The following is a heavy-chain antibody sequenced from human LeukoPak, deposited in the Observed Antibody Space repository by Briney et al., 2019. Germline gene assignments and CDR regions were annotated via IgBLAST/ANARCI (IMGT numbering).Heavy chain of an antibody. CDR3: ARDPLHSVVAFDL. D-gene: IGHD2-15*01. V-gene: IGHV1-2*02. J-gene: IGHJ2*01. Sequence: ASVKASCKASGYTFTGYYMHWVRQAPGQGLEWMGWINPNSGGTNYAQKFQGRVTMTRDTSISTAYMELSRLRSDDTAVYYCARDPLHSVVAFDLWGRGTLVTVSS. CDR2: INPNSGGT. CDR1: GYTFTGYY.